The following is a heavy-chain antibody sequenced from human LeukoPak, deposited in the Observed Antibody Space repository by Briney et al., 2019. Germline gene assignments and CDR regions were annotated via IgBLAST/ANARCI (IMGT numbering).Heavy chain of an antibody. D-gene: IGHD5-12*01. CDR1: GGSISSYY. Sequence: SETLSLTCTVSGGSISSYYWSWIRQPAGKGLEWIGRIYTSGSTNYNPSLKSRVTMSVDTSKNQFSLKLSSVTAADTAVYYCMIVVATGWWFDPWGQGTLVTVSS. CDR3: MIVVATGWWFDP. J-gene: IGHJ5*02. CDR2: IYTSGST. V-gene: IGHV4-4*07.